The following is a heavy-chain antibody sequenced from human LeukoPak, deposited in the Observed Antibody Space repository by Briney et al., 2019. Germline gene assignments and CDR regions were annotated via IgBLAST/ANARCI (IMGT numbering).Heavy chain of an antibody. J-gene: IGHJ4*02. CDR1: GGSIRGTDLF. Sequence: SETLSLTCTVSGGSIRGTDLFWGWIRQLPGKGLEWIGNIHSTGNSFCNPSLKSRVTIFVDTSKNQFSLRLSSVTAADTAVYYCARLWYDGDSYYFDYWGQGTLVTVSS. CDR2: IHSTGNS. V-gene: IGHV4-39*01. CDR3: ARLWYDGDSYYFDY. D-gene: IGHD5-18*01.